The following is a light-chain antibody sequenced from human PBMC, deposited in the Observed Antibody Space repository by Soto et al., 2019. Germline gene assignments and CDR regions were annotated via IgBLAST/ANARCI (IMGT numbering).Light chain of an antibody. CDR2: GAS. Sequence: EIVLTQSPGTLSLSPGERATLSCRASQSVSGSSLAWYLQKPDQAPRLLIYGASSRATGVPDRFSGSVSGTDFTLTISRREPEDFAVYYCRQNGSLPRTFGQGTRVEIK. CDR3: RQNGSLPRT. V-gene: IGKV3-20*01. J-gene: IGKJ1*01. CDR1: QSVSGSS.